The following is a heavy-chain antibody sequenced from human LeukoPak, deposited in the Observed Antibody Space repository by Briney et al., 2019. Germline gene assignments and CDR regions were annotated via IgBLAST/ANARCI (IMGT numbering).Heavy chain of an antibody. CDR1: GGSFSTYY. CDR3: ARGGFYCGGDCYVDY. CDR2: INHSGST. D-gene: IGHD2-21*02. Sequence: SETLSLTCAVYGGSFSTYYWSWIRQPPGKRLEWIGEINHSGSTNYNPSLKSRVTISVDTSKNQFSLKLSSMTAADTAVYYCARGGFYCGGDCYVDYWGQGTLVTVSS. V-gene: IGHV4-34*01. J-gene: IGHJ4*02.